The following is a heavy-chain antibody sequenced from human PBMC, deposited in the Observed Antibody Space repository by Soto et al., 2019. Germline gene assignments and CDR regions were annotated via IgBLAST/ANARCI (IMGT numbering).Heavy chain of an antibody. D-gene: IGHD5-12*01. J-gene: IGHJ4*02. CDR3: AGSVHSGYGPFDL. CDR2: FYYGGTT. Sequence: QVQLQESGPGLVKPSQTLSLSCTVSGGSFSSGGYYWSWIRQQPGEGLELIAHFYYGGTTYYRPSLERRLTMSVDASQSQFSLRVSSVTDADTAVYYCAGSVHSGYGPFDLWCQGTQVTVSS. CDR1: GGSFSSGGYY. V-gene: IGHV4-31*03.